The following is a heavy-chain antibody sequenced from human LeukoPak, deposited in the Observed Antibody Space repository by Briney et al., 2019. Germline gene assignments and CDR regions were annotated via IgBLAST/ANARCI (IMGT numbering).Heavy chain of an antibody. D-gene: IGHD4-23*01. CDR1: GGSFSGYY. J-gene: IGHJ3*02. CDR2: IWYDGSNK. CDR3: ARAYGGNSGAFDI. Sequence: LSLTCAVYGGSFSGYYWSWVRQAPGKGLEWVAVIWYDGSNKYYADSVRGRFTISRDNSKNTLYLQMNSLRAEDTAVYYCARAYGGNSGAFDIWGQGTMVTVSS. V-gene: IGHV3-33*08.